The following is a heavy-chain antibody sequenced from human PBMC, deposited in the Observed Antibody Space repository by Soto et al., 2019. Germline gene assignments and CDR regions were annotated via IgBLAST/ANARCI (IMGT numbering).Heavy chain of an antibody. CDR1: GDSFTSYR. J-gene: IGHJ6*02. D-gene: IGHD3-22*01. CDR2: IYPGESNT. V-gene: IGHV5-51*01. CDR3: ATYSSVYYYYGMDV. Sequence: GESLKIYCKGSGDSFTSYRIGWVRQMPGKGLEWMVIIYPGESNTRYSPSFQGQVTISADKSIGTAYLQWSSLKASDTAMYYCATYSSVYYYYGMDVRGQGTTVTVP.